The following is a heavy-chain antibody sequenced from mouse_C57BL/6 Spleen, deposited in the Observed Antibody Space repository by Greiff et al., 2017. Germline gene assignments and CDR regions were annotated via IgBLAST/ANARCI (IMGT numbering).Heavy chain of an antibody. Sequence: QVQLQQPGAELVRPGTSVKLSCKASGYTFTSYWMHWVKQRPGQGLEWIGVLDPSASYTNYNQKFKGKATLTVDTSSSTAYMQLSSLTSEDSAVYYCARLVYYYGSSYNFDVWGTGTTVTVSS. CDR3: ARLVYYYGSSYNFDV. J-gene: IGHJ1*03. D-gene: IGHD1-1*01. V-gene: IGHV1-59*01. CDR1: GYTFTSYW. CDR2: LDPSASYT.